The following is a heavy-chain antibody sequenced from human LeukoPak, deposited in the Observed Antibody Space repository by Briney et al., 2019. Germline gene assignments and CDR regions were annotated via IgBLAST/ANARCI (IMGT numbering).Heavy chain of an antibody. D-gene: IGHD2-15*01. J-gene: IGHJ6*02. CDR2: ISYHGRSV. CDR3: AKDRGYCSGGNCYNQYGMDV. CDR1: GSTFSNYA. Sequence: GGSLRLSCAASGSTFSNYAMNWVRQAPGKGLEWVAIISYHGRSVDYADSVKGRFTMSRDNSKNTLSLQMNSLRAEDTAVYYCAKDRGYCSGGNCYNQYGMDVWGQGTTVTVSS. V-gene: IGHV3-30-3*02.